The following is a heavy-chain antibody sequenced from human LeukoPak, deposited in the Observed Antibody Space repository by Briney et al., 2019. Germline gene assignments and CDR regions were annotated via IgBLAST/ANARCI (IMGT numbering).Heavy chain of an antibody. CDR1: GGSISGSTYF. V-gene: IGHV4-39*01. D-gene: IGHD1-26*01. CDR3: ARLGPNSGSYRYYFDY. J-gene: IGHJ4*02. CDR2: IYYSGRT. Sequence: SETLSLTCTVSGGSISGSTYFWAWIRQPPGKGLEWIGSIYYSGRTYYNPSLKSRVTISEDTSKNQFSLKLSSVTAADTAVYYCARLGPNSGSYRYYFDYWGQGTLVTVSS.